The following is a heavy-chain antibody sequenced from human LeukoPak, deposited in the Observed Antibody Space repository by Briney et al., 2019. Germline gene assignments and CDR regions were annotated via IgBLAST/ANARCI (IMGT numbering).Heavy chain of an antibody. D-gene: IGHD4-17*01. CDR3: ARDPTVTTWVWFDP. Sequence: SVKVSCKASGGTFSSYAISWVRQAPGQGLEWMGRIIPIFGTANYAQKFQGRVTITADKSTSTAYMELSSLRSEDTAVYYCARDPTVTTWVWFDPWGQGTLVAVSS. V-gene: IGHV1-69*06. CDR2: IIPIFGTA. CDR1: GGTFSSYA. J-gene: IGHJ5*02.